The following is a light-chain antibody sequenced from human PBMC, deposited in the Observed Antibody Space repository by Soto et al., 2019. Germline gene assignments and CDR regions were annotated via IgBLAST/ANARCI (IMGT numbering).Light chain of an antibody. CDR3: QQSYSTPRT. V-gene: IGKV1-5*01. Sequence: DIKMTQAPSTLSASVGDRVTITCRASQSINAWLAWYQQKPGKAPKLLIYDVSTLDSGVPSRFSGSASGTEFTLTISYLESDDFATYYCQQSYSTPRTFGQGTKVDIK. CDR1: QSINAW. CDR2: DVS. J-gene: IGKJ1*01.